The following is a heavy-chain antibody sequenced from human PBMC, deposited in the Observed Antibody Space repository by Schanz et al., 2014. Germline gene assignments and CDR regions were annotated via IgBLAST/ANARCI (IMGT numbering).Heavy chain of an antibody. CDR2: ISGSGDNT. CDR1: GFTFRSYA. CDR3: VRDTDYHFDY. Sequence: DVQVVESGGSLVQPGGSLRLSCAASGFTFRSYAMSWVRQAPGKGLEWVSAISGSGDNTFYADSVRGRFTISRDNSRNTLYLQMNSLRAEDTAVYYCVRDTDYHFDYWGQGTLVTVSS. V-gene: IGHV3-23*04. J-gene: IGHJ4*02. D-gene: IGHD4-17*01.